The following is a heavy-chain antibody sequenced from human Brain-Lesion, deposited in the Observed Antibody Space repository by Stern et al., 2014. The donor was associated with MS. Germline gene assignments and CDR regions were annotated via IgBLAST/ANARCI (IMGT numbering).Heavy chain of an antibody. Sequence: VQLVESGPGLVKPSQTLSLTCNVSGDSISSGDNYWSWIRQSPGKGLEWIGYIYYIGIPFYNPSLKSRVTISVDPSQNQFSLRLSSVTAADTAVYYCARGESSRYYYYFDYWGQGTLVTVSS. CDR1: GDSISSGDNY. CDR2: IYYIGIP. J-gene: IGHJ4*02. CDR3: ARGESSRYYYYFDY. D-gene: IGHD3-22*01. V-gene: IGHV4-30-4*01.